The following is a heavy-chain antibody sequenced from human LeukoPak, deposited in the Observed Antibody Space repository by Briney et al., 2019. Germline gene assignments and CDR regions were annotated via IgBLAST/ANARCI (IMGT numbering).Heavy chain of an antibody. D-gene: IGHD3-22*01. J-gene: IGHJ4*02. CDR2: INYSGYT. V-gene: IGHV4-39*01. Sequence: SETLSLTCTVSGGSISSSTVYWGCIRQPRGKGMEWIGGINYSGYTYYNPSLKSRVTISVDTPKNQFSLKLSSVTAADTAVYYCARPGYYDNSGFNFDYWGQGTLVTVSS. CDR3: ARPGYYDNSGFNFDY. CDR1: GGSISSSTVY.